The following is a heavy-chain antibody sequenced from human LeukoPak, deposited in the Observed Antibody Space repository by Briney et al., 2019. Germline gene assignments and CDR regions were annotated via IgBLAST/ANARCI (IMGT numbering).Heavy chain of an antibody. Sequence: SETLSLTCTVSGGSISSYYWSWIRQPAGKGLEWIGRIYTSGSTNYNPSLKSRVTISVDTSKNQFSLKLSSVTAADTAVYYCAREGIQLWPSDYWGQGTLVTVSS. V-gene: IGHV4-4*07. CDR1: GGSISSYY. CDR3: AREGIQLWPSDY. CDR2: IYTSGST. J-gene: IGHJ4*02. D-gene: IGHD5-18*01.